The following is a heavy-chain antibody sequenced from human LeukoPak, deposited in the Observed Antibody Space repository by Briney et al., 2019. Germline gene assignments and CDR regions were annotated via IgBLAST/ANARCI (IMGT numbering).Heavy chain of an antibody. CDR2: IYTSGST. CDR3: ARASARYGSGSYSPYYFDY. J-gene: IGHJ4*02. Sequence: SETLSLTCTVSGGSISSYYWSRIRQPAGKGLEWIGRIYTSGSTNYNPSLKSRVTMSVDTSKNQFSLKLSSVTAADTAVYYCARASARYGSGSYSPYYFDYWGQGTLVTVSS. CDR1: GGSISSYY. D-gene: IGHD3-10*01. V-gene: IGHV4-4*07.